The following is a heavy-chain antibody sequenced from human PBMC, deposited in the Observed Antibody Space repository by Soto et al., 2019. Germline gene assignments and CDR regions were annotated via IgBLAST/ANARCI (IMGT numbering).Heavy chain of an antibody. CDR1: SGSISSSNW. D-gene: IGHD6-19*01. Sequence: QLQLQASGPGLVKPSGTLSLTCAVSSGSISSSNWWSWVRQPPGKGLEWIGEIYQSGSTNYNPARECGVGIGVDKSKNQYALKLSSVSAADTDVYYCACRSGLGGWYHWFDPWGQGTLVTVSS. J-gene: IGHJ5*02. CDR2: IYQSGST. CDR3: ACRSGLGGWYHWFDP. V-gene: IGHV4-4*02.